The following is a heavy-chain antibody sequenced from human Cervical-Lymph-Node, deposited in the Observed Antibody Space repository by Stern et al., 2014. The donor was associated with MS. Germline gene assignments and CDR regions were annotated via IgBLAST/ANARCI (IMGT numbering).Heavy chain of an antibody. Sequence: VTLKESGPTLVKPTQTLTLTCNFSGFSLSTTGVGVGWFRQPPGKALEWLALLYLDDDQRYSPSLRSRLTITKATSSNRVVLTMTNVDPVDAATYYCAHRNIMAEVTTFDFWGQGTLVTVSS. CDR2: LYLDDDQ. CDR3: AHRNIMAEVTTFDF. V-gene: IGHV2-5*02. CDR1: GFSLSTTGVG. J-gene: IGHJ4*02. D-gene: IGHD4-17*01.